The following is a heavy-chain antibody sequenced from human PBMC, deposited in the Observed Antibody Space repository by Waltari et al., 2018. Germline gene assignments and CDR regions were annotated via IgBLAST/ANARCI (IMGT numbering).Heavy chain of an antibody. CDR3: ATYIGASVGTAAFDV. Sequence: WGWIRQPPGQGMKWIGTISYAGTTYTNPSLRSRLTMSRDTSKNQLSLTLGSTTAADTAVYYCATYIGASVGTAAFDVWGQGTMVTVSS. J-gene: IGHJ3*01. D-gene: IGHD5-12*01. CDR2: ISYAGTT. V-gene: IGHV4-39*01.